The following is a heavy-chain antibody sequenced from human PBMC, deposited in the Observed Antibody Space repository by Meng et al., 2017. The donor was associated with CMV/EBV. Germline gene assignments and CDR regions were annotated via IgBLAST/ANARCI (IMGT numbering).Heavy chain of an antibody. D-gene: IGHD3-10*01. J-gene: IGHJ4*02. CDR1: GYNFINHY. CDR2: LNPSGGSP. CDR3: ARVPTRSYYPLYYFDY. Sequence: GYNFINHYIYWVRQATGQGLEWMGMLNPSGGSPTYAQKFQARVTQTRDTSTRTVYMELSGLRSEDTAVYYCARVPTRSYYPLYYFDYWGQGTLVTVSS. V-gene: IGHV1-46*01.